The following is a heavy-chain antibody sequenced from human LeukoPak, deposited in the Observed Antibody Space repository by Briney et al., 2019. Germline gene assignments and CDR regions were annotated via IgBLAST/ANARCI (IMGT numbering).Heavy chain of an antibody. V-gene: IGHV3-30*18. CDR3: AKQDCSGGSCYSARRGGFDP. J-gene: IGHJ5*02. D-gene: IGHD2-15*01. CDR2: ISYDGSNK. Sequence: PGGSLRLSCAASGFTFSSYGMHWVRQAPGKGLEWVAVISYDGSNKYYADSVKGRFTISRDNSKNTLYLQMNSLRAEDTAVYYCAKQDCSGGSCYSARRGGFDPWGQGTLVTVSS. CDR1: GFTFSSYG.